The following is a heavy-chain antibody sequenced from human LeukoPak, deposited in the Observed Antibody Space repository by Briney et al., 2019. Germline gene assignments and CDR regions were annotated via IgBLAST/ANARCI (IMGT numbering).Heavy chain of an antibody. Sequence: ASVKVSCKASGYTFTGYYMLWVRQAPGQGLEWMGWINPNSGGTNYAQKVQGRVTMTRDTSISTAYMELSRLRSDDTAVYYCARGVVGSYYDYWGQGTLVTVSS. V-gene: IGHV1-2*02. D-gene: IGHD3-10*01. CDR3: ARGVVGSYYDY. J-gene: IGHJ4*02. CDR2: INPNSGGT. CDR1: GYTFTGYY.